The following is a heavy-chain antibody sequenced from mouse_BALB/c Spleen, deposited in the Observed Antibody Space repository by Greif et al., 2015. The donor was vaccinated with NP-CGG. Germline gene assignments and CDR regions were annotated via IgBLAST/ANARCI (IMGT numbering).Heavy chain of an antibody. CDR1: GYTFTSYW. D-gene: IGHD3-1*01. CDR3: TGRRGNYAMDY. CDR2: IYPGSGST. V-gene: IGHV1S22*01. Sequence: LQESGSELVRPGASVKLSCKASGYTFTSYWMHWVKQRPGQGLEWIGNIYPGSGSTNYDEKFKSKATLTVDTSSSTAYMQLSSLTSEDSAVYYCTGRRGNYAMDYWGQGTSVTVSS. J-gene: IGHJ4*01.